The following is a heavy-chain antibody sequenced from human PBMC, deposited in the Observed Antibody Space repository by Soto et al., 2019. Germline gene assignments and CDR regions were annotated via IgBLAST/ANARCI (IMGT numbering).Heavy chain of an antibody. CDR1: DGSSSSYY. Sequence: SETLSLTCTVSDGSSSSYYWSWIRQPPGKGLEWIGYIYYSGSTNYNPSLKSRVTISVDTSKNQFSLKLSSVTAADTAVYYCARTPFSYYYDSSGYIHYYFDYWGQGTLVTVSS. CDR2: IYYSGST. V-gene: IGHV4-59*01. CDR3: ARTPFSYYYDSSGYIHYYFDY. D-gene: IGHD3-22*01. J-gene: IGHJ4*02.